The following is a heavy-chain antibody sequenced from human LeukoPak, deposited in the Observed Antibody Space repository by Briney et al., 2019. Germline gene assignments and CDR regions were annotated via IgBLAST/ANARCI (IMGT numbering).Heavy chain of an antibody. CDR3: ARDGVDSSVYYVDY. J-gene: IGHJ4*02. Sequence: PGGSLRLSCAASGFTVSSHYMSWVRQAPGKGLEWVSVIYSGGSTYYADSVKGRFTISRDNSKNTLYLQMNSLRAEDTAVYYCARDGVDSSVYYVDYWGQGTLVTVSS. CDR2: IYSGGST. CDR1: GFTVSSHY. V-gene: IGHV3-53*01. D-gene: IGHD3-22*01.